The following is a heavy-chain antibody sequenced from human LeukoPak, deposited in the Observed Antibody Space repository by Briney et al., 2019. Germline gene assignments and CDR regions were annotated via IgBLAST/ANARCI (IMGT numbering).Heavy chain of an antibody. CDR3: ARDRGGSYSAIDY. D-gene: IGHD1-26*01. Sequence: GGSLRLSCAASGFTFSSYSMNWVRQAPGKGLECVSFISSSSSTIYYADSVKGRFTISRDNAKNSLYLQMNSLRAEDTAVYYCARDRGGSYSAIDYWGQGTLVTVSS. CDR2: ISSSSSTI. J-gene: IGHJ4*02. V-gene: IGHV3-48*04. CDR1: GFTFSSYS.